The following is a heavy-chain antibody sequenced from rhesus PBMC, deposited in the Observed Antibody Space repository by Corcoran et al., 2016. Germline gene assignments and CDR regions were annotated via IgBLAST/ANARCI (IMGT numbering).Heavy chain of an antibody. V-gene: IGHV4-73*01. CDR3: ARYLVANPFYFDF. Sequence: QVHLQEWGEGRVKPSETLSLTCAVYGDSIDNLDYWSWIRQPTGQGLGWIGCVYGTNANTKYTPSLRKRVNIAKDTSKNQFSLTLTSVTAADTAGDYCARYLVANPFYFDFWGQGVLVTVSS. D-gene: IGHD6-37*01. CDR1: GDSIDNLDY. J-gene: IGHJ4*01. CDR2: VYGTNANT.